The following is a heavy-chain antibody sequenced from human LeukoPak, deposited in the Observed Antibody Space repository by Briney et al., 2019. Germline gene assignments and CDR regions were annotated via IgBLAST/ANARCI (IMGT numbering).Heavy chain of an antibody. J-gene: IGHJ3*02. Sequence: ASVKVSCKASGYTFTSYGISWVRQAPGQGLEWMGWISAYNGNTNYAQKLQGRVTMTTDTSTSTAYMELRSLRSDDTAVYYCARGGSDDFWSGYRSFDIWGQGTMVTVSS. D-gene: IGHD3-3*01. CDR1: GYTFTSYG. CDR2: ISAYNGNT. CDR3: ARGGSDDFWSGYRSFDI. V-gene: IGHV1-18*01.